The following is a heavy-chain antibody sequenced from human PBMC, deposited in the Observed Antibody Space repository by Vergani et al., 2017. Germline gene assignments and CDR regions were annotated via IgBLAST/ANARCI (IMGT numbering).Heavy chain of an antibody. D-gene: IGHD3-22*01. CDR3: AKXSEDDSSGYRYFDY. Sequence: EVQLLESGGGLVQPGGSLRLSCAASGFTFSSYAMSWVRQAPGKGLEWVSAISGSGGSTYYADSVKGRFTISRDNSKNTLYLQMNSLRAEDTAVYYCAKXSEDDSSGYRYFDYWGQGTLVTVSS. CDR2: ISGSGGST. J-gene: IGHJ4*02. CDR1: GFTFSSYA. V-gene: IGHV3-23*01.